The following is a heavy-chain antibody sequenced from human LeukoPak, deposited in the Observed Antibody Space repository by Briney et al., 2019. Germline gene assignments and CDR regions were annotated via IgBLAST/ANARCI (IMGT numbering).Heavy chain of an antibody. CDR1: VFSFSTYW. D-gene: IGHD6-13*01. CDR3: ARDHDSHWYPYHDY. J-gene: IGHJ4*02. Sequence: GGSLRLSCAASVFSFSTYWMSWVRQAPGKGLEWLANIKQDGSQKYYVDSVKDRFTISRDNAKNSLYLQLDSLRADDTAVYYGARDHDSHWYPYHDYWGQGTPVTVSS. V-gene: IGHV3-7*03. CDR2: IKQDGSQK.